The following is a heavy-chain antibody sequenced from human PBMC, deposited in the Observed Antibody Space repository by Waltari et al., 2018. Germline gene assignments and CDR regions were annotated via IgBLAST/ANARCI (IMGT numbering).Heavy chain of an antibody. D-gene: IGHD6-19*01. CDR3: ATAVGGNMEFDS. CDR1: AYTFSTYG. CDR2: ISAHDGNT. V-gene: IGHV1-18*01. J-gene: IGHJ4*01. Sequence: QVHLVQSGAEVKTPGDSVKVSCKAPAYTFSTYGLTWVRQAPGQGLEWLGWISAHDGNTNYAPSLQDRVTLTTDTSTYTAYMELNSLRPDDTAVYYCATAVGGNMEFDSWGHGSRVTVSS.